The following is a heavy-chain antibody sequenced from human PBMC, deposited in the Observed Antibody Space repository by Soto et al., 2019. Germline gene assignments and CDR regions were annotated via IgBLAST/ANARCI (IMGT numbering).Heavy chain of an antibody. D-gene: IGHD1-26*01. V-gene: IGHV3-23*01. CDR1: GFTFVSYA. Sequence: EVRLLESGGGLVKPGGSLRLSCTASGFTFVSYAMSWVRQAPGKGLEWVSSISGTGGTTSYADSVRGRFIISRDTSPNTLNLQMNSLTADATAVYYCARGRGSWEVPDYWGQGTPVTVSS. J-gene: IGHJ4*02. CDR2: ISGTGGTT. CDR3: ARGRGSWEVPDY.